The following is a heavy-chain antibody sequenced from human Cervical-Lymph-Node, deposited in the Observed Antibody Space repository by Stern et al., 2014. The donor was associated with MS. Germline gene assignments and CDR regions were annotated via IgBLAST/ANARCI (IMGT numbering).Heavy chain of an antibody. CDR1: GGSFSGYY. J-gene: IGHJ5*02. CDR3: ARYTVRDWFDP. Sequence: QVQLQQWGAGLLKPSETLSLTCAVYGGSFSGYYWSWIRQSPGKGLEWIGEINHSGNTNYNPSLKSRVTISADTSRSQFSVKLGSVTAADTAVYYCARYTVRDWFDPWGQGTLVIVSS. CDR2: INHSGNT. V-gene: IGHV4-34*01. D-gene: IGHD4-17*01.